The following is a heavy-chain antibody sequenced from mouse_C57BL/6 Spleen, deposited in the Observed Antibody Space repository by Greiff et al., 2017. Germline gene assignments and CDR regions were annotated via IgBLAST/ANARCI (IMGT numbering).Heavy chain of an antibody. D-gene: IGHD2-4*01. J-gene: IGHJ1*03. CDR2: IRSKSNNYAT. CDR3: VRRGEIYYDYDGDWYFDV. CDR1: GFSFNTYA. V-gene: IGHV10-1*01. Sequence: EVQLVESGGGLVQPKGSLKLSCAASGFSFNTYAMNWVRQAPGKGLEWVARIRSKSNNYATYYADSVKDRFTISRDDSESMLYLQMNNLKTEDTAMYYCVRRGEIYYDYDGDWYFDVWGTGTTVTVSS.